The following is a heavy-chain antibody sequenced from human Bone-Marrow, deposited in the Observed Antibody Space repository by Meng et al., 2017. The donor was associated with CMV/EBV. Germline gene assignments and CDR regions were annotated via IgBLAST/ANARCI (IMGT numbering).Heavy chain of an antibody. CDR2: ISSSSSYI. CDR3: ARRGSIDY. Sequence: GESLKISCAASGFTFSSYSMNWVRRAPGKGLEWVSSISSSSSYIYYADSVKGRFTISRDNAKNSLYLQMNSLRAEDTAVYYCARRGSIDYWGQGTLVTVSS. J-gene: IGHJ4*02. D-gene: IGHD3-10*01. CDR1: GFTFSSYS. V-gene: IGHV3-21*01.